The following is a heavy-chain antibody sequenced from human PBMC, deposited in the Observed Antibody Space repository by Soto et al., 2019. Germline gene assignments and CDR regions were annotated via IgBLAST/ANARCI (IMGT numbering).Heavy chain of an antibody. CDR1: GGTISSGDYH. J-gene: IGHJ5*02. D-gene: IGHD2-2*01. CDR2: IHNSGNT. Sequence: SETLSLTCTVSGGTISSGDYHWSWIRQPPGKGLEWIGNIHNSGNTNYNPSLKSRLSISVDTSKNQFSLKLSSVTAADTAVYYCAREVVVVPAAMFWFDPWGQGTLVTVSS. V-gene: IGHV4-61*08. CDR3: AREVVVVPAAMFWFDP.